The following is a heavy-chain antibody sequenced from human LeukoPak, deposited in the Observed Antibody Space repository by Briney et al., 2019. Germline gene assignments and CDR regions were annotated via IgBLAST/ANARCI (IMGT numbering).Heavy chain of an antibody. V-gene: IGHV1-69*06. CDR2: IIPIFGTA. Sequence: SVQVSCKASGGTFSSYAISWVRQATGQGLEWMGGIIPIFGTANYAQKFQGRVTITADKSTSTAYMELSSLRSEDTAVYYCARVRSLRYFDWPYDYWGQGTLVTVSS. D-gene: IGHD3-9*01. CDR1: GGTFSSYA. J-gene: IGHJ4*02. CDR3: ARVRSLRYFDWPYDY.